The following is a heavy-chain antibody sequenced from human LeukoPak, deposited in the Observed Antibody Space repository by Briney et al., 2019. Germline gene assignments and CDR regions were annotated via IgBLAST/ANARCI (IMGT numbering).Heavy chain of an antibody. CDR2: INPNSGGT. CDR3: AREGCSSTRCYPYYYYYMDV. Sequence: ASVQVSCKASGYTFTGYYMHWVRQAPGQGVEWMGWINPNSGGTNYAQKFQGRVTMTRDTSISTASMELSRLRSDDTAVYYCAREGCSSTRCYPYYYYYMDVWGKGTTVTVSS. V-gene: IGHV1-2*02. J-gene: IGHJ6*03. D-gene: IGHD2-2*01. CDR1: GYTFTGYY.